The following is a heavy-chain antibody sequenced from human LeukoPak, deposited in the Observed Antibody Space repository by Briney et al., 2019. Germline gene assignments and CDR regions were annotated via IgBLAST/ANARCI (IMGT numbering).Heavy chain of an antibody. CDR3: AKEYYRYGHGDALHS. D-gene: IGHD3-10*01. CDR2: ISGSGGST. Sequence: GGSLRLSCAASGFTFSSYAMSWVRQAPGKGLEWVSAISGSGGSTYYADSVKGRFTVSRDNANNSMYLQMNNLRAEDTAVYYCAKEYYRYGHGDALHSWGQGTMVTVSS. J-gene: IGHJ3*02. CDR1: GFTFSSYA. V-gene: IGHV3-23*01.